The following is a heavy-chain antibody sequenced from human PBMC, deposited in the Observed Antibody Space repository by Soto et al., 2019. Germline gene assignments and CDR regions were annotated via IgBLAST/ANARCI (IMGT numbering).Heavy chain of an antibody. CDR2: ISSSGNNI. CDR3: AKMSSENYYDPVFY. J-gene: IGHJ4*02. V-gene: IGHV3-11*01. Sequence: QVQLVESGGGLVKTSGSLRIACAASGFTFSDYYMSWVRQAPGKGLEWVSYISSSGNNIYYADSLKGRFTISRDNAKNSVYLQMNSLRAEDTALYFCAKMSSENYYDPVFYWGQGTLVTVSS. CDR1: GFTFSDYY. D-gene: IGHD3-22*01.